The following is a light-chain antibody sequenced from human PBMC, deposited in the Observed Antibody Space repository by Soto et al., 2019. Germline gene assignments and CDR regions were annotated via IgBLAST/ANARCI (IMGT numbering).Light chain of an antibody. CDR1: SSNIGNYY. CDR3: GSWDGSLNTYV. CDR2: ASD. V-gene: IGLV1-51*01. Sequence: QAVLTQPPLVSAAPGQKVTISCSGDSSNIGNYYVSWYQQLPGVAPKLLIFASDKRPSGIPDRFSGSQSGASGTLDITGLQTGDEADYYCGSWDGSLNTYVFGTGTKVTVL. J-gene: IGLJ1*01.